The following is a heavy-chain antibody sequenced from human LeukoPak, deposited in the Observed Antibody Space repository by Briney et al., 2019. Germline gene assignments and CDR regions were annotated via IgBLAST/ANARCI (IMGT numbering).Heavy chain of an antibody. D-gene: IGHD3-3*01. V-gene: IGHV3-21*01. CDR3: ARATDYDFWSGYSKYYFDY. Sequence: PGGSLRLSCAASGFTFSSYSMNWVRQAPGKGLECVSSISSSSRYIYYADSVKGRFTISRDNAKNSLYLQMNSLRAEDTAVYYCARATDYDFWSGYSKYYFDYWGQGTLVTVSS. CDR1: GFTFSSYS. J-gene: IGHJ4*02. CDR2: ISSSSRYI.